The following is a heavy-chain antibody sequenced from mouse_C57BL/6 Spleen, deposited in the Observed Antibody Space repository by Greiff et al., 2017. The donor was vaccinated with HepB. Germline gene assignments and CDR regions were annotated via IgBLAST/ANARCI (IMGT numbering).Heavy chain of an antibody. J-gene: IGHJ1*03. Sequence: QVQLQQPGAELVKPGASVKVSCKASGYTFPSYWMQWVKQRPGPGLGWIGEIDPSDSYTNYNQKFKGKATLTVDTSSSTAYMQLSSLTSEDSAVYYCARPYYYGSSPYFDVWGTGTTVTVSS. D-gene: IGHD1-1*01. CDR1: GYTFPSYW. CDR3: ARPYYYGSSPYFDV. V-gene: IGHV1-50*01. CDR2: IDPSDSYT.